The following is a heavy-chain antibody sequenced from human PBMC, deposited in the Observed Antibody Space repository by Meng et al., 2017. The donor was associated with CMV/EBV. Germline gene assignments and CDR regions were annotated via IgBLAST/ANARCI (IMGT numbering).Heavy chain of an antibody. D-gene: IGHD6-13*01. CDR3: ARGWYSSSWYANSWFDP. CDR2: IVPIFGTT. V-gene: IGHV1-69*05. CDR1: GGTFSSYA. J-gene: IGHJ5*02. Sequence: SVKVSCKTSGGTFSSYAFIWVRQAPGQGLEWMAGIVPIFGTTDYAQKFQGRVTLTMDESTSTAYMELSSLTSEDTAVYYCARGWYSSSWYANSWFDPWGQGTLVTVSS.